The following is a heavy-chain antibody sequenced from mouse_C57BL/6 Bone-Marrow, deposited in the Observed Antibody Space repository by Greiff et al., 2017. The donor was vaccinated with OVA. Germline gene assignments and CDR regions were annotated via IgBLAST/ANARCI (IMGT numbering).Heavy chain of an antibody. Sequence: QVQLQQPGTELVKPGASVELSCKASGSTFPSSWLHWVKQRPGQGLEWIGNINPSNGGTNYNEKFKSKATLTVDKSSSTASMQLSSLTSEDSAVYYCARGRWLLGPYWGQGTTLTVSS. CDR3: ARGRWLLGPY. CDR2: INPSNGGT. D-gene: IGHD2-3*01. V-gene: IGHV1-53*01. CDR1: GSTFPSSW. J-gene: IGHJ2*01.